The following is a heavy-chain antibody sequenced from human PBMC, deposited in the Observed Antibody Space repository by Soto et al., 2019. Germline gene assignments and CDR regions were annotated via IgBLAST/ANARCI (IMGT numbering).Heavy chain of an antibody. J-gene: IGHJ3*01. V-gene: IGHV1-69*01. CDR2: SIPIFTTA. D-gene: IGHD3-22*01. CDR3: ARGGYYASSGSYGSAFDL. Sequence: QMQLVQSGAEVKKPWSSVKVSCKASGGTFSSYAINWVRQAPGQRLKWMGGSIPIFTTATFAQKFQGRVTMTADESTSTAYMELSSLRSEDTAVYYCARGGYYASSGSYGSAFDLWGQGTMVTVSS. CDR1: GGTFSSYA.